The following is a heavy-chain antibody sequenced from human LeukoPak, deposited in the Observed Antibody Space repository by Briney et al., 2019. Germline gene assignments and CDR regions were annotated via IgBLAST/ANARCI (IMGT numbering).Heavy chain of an antibody. D-gene: IGHD4-11*01. CDR3: ARDLYRDSLPVSWFDP. J-gene: IGHJ5*02. CDR1: GYTFTSYG. V-gene: IGHV1-18*01. CDR2: ISDYNGNT. Sequence: ASVKVSCEXSGYTFTSYGISWVRQAPGQGLERMGWISDYNGNTNYAQKLQGRVTMTTDTSTSTAYMELRSLRSDDTAVYYCARDLYRDSLPVSWFDPWGQGTLVTVSS.